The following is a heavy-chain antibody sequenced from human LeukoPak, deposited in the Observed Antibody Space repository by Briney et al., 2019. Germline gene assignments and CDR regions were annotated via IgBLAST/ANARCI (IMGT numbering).Heavy chain of an antibody. V-gene: IGHV3-30*18. CDR1: GFTFSSYG. D-gene: IGHD5-18*01. CDR2: ISYDGSNK. CDR3: AKEVYSYGPFDY. J-gene: IGHJ4*02. Sequence: GGSLRLSCAASGFTFSSYGMHWVRQAPGKGLEWVAVISYDGSNKYYADSVKGRFTTSRDNSKNTLYLQMNSLRAEDTAVYYCAKEVYSYGPFDYWGQGTLVTVS.